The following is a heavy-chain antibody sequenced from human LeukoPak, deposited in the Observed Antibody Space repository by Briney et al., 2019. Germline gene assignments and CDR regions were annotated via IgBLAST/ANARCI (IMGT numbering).Heavy chain of an antibody. Sequence: ASVKVSCKASGYTFTGYYIHWVRQAPGQGLEWMGWINPNSGGTYYAQKFQGRVTMTRDTSISTAYMELSRLRSDDTAVYYCARDFLNGGDYNFDSWGQGTLVAVSS. J-gene: IGHJ4*02. V-gene: IGHV1-2*02. D-gene: IGHD4-17*01. CDR1: GYTFTGYY. CDR3: ARDFLNGGDYNFDS. CDR2: INPNSGGT.